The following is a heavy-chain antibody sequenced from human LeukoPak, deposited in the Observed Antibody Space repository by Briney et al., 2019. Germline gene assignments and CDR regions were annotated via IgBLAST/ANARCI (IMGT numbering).Heavy chain of an antibody. CDR2: TYYRSKWYN. CDR1: GDCVSNNSAA. CDR3: ARNPIAVAGDNWFDP. J-gene: IGHJ5*02. V-gene: IGHV6-1*01. Sequence: SQTLSLTFAISGDCVSNNSAAWNWIRQSPSRGLEWLGRTYYRSKWYNDYAVSVKSPITINPDTSKNQFSLQLNSVTPEDTAVYYCARNPIAVAGDNWFDPWGQGTLVTVSS. D-gene: IGHD6-13*01.